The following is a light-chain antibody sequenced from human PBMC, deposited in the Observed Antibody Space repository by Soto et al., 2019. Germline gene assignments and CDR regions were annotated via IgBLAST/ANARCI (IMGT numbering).Light chain of an antibody. CDR2: EVS. V-gene: IGLV2-14*01. CDR1: SSDVGGYNY. Sequence: GRSPTNSYTGTSSDVGGYNYVSWYQQHPGKAPKLMISEVSNRPSGVSNRFSGSKSGNTASLTISGLQAEDEADYYCSSYTSSSTLVFGTGTRSPS. CDR3: SSYTSSSTLV. J-gene: IGLJ1*01.